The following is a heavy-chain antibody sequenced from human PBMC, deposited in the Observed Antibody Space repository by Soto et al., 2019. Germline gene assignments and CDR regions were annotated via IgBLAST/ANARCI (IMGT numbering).Heavy chain of an antibody. V-gene: IGHV1-8*01. D-gene: IGHD3-22*01. CDR1: GYTFTSYD. CDR2: MNPNSGNT. Sequence: ASVKVSCKASGYTFTSYDINWVRQATGQGLEWMGWMNPNSGNTGYAQKFQGRVTMTRNTSISTAYMELSSLRSEDTAVYYCARGPGSSGYYSLGYFDYWGQGTLVTVSS. CDR3: ARGPGSSGYYSLGYFDY. J-gene: IGHJ4*02.